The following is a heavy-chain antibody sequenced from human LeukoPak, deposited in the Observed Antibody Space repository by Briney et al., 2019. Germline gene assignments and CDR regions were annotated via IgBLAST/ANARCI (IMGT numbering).Heavy chain of an antibody. CDR3: AKWGDFDVLTGYYVPDF. Sequence: PGGSLRLSCAASGVTFSNYAVSWVRRAPGQGLEGCSGITGSGGNTYYAASVKGRFTISRDNSKNTLYLQTNSLRDEDTAVYYCAKWGDFDVLTGYYVPDFWGQGTLVTVSS. D-gene: IGHD3-9*01. CDR2: ITGSGGNT. CDR1: GVTFSNYA. V-gene: IGHV3-23*01. J-gene: IGHJ4*02.